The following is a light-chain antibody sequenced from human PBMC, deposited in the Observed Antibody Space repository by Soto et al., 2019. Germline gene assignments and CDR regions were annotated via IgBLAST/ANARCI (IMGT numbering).Light chain of an antibody. CDR1: QSVSTY. Sequence: EIVLTQSPATLSLSPGARATLSCRASQSVSTYLAWYQQKPGQAPRLLIYGASNRATGVAARFSGSGSGTDFTLTISSLEPEDSAVYYCQQRDSWWTFGQGTKVDIK. CDR3: QQRDSWWT. CDR2: GAS. J-gene: IGKJ1*01. V-gene: IGKV3-11*01.